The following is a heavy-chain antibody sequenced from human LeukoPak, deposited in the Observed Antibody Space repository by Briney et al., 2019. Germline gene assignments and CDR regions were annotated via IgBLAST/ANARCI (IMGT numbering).Heavy chain of an antibody. Sequence: SETLSLTCTVSGASLSSYFWSWVRQPPGKGLEWIGYNNYRGSTNYNPSLKSRVTISVDTSKRQFSLKLTSLTAADTAVYYCARARNYYDSSGFYYEGDAFDIWGQGTMVTVSS. V-gene: IGHV4-59*01. CDR1: GASLSSYF. J-gene: IGHJ3*02. D-gene: IGHD3-22*01. CDR3: ARARNYYDSSGFYYEGDAFDI. CDR2: NNYRGST.